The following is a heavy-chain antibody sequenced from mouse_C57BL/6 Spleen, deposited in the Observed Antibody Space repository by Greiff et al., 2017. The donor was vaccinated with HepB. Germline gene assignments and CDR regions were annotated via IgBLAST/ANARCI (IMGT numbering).Heavy chain of an antibody. V-gene: IGHV1-74*01. CDR1: GYTFTSYW. Sequence: QVQLQQSGAELVKPGASVKVSCKASGYTFTSYWMHWVKQRPGQGLEWIGRIHPSDSDTNYNQKFKGKATLTVEKSSSTAYMQLSSLTSEDSAVYYCAIPSSGYAMDYWGQGTSVTVSS. CDR3: AIPSSGYAMDY. CDR2: IHPSDSDT. D-gene: IGHD3-2*02. J-gene: IGHJ4*01.